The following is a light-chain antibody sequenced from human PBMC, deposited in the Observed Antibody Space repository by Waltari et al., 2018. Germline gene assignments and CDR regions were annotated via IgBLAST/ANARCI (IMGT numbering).Light chain of an antibody. J-gene: IGKJ1*01. V-gene: IGKV3-20*01. CDR2: DAA. CDR1: QSISRY. Sequence: EIMLTQSPGILSLSPGERATLSCRASQSISRYLAWYQKKPGQGPRLLSYDAASRATGIPDRFSGSGSGTDFSLTISRLEPEDSAVYYCQKYGTLPATFGQGTKVEIK. CDR3: QKYGTLPAT.